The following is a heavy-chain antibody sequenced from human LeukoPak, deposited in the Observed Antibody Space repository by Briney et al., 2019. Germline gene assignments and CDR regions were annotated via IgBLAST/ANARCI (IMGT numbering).Heavy chain of an antibody. CDR3: ARGGSSSSWSKIIDAFDI. V-gene: IGHV3-21*01. J-gene: IGHJ3*02. CDR1: GFTFSSYS. D-gene: IGHD6-13*01. CDR2: ISSSSSYI. Sequence: GRSLRLSCAASGFTFSSYSMNWVRQAPGKGLECISSISSSSSYIYYADSVKGRFTISRDNDKNSLYLQMNSLRAEDTAVYYCARGGSSSSWSKIIDAFDIWGQGTMVTVSS.